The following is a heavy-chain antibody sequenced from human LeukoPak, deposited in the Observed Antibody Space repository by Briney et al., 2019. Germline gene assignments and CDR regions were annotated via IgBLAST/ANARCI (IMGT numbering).Heavy chain of an antibody. D-gene: IGHD3-22*01. Sequence: AGSLKLSCAASGFSLSGSAVHWVRQASGKGPEWVGRIRSKASTYASGNAAAVKGTFTISRDDSKNTAYLRMNSLNTEDTALYYCTSRGESSSCDYPIDYYGQGTHVSV. CDR2: IRSKASTYAS. J-gene: IGHJ4*02. V-gene: IGHV3-73*01. CDR3: TSRGESSSCDYPIDY. CDR1: GFSLSGSA.